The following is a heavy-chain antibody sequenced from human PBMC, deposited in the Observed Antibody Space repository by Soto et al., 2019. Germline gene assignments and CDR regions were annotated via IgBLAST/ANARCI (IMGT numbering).Heavy chain of an antibody. D-gene: IGHD3-22*01. V-gene: IGHV3-30-3*01. CDR2: ISYDGSNK. J-gene: IGHJ4*02. CDR1: GFTFSSYA. Sequence: QVQLVESGGGVVQPGRSLRLSCAASGFTFSSYAMHWVRQAPGKGLEWVAVISYDGSNKYYADSVKGRFTISRDNSKNPRYQQINTLKAKNTAVYYCPPPQIYKSSGYYASGGQGTLFTVSS. CDR3: PPPQIYKSSGYYAS.